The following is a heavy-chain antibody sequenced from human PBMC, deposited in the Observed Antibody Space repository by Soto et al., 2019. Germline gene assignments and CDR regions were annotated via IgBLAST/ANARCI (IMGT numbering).Heavy chain of an antibody. J-gene: IGHJ6*02. CDR1: GGSISSYY. CDR3: ARDRWGGSMDV. Sequence: ASETLSLTCTVSGGSISSYYWSWIRQPPGKGLEWIGYIYYSGSTNYNPSLKSRVTISVDTSKNQFSLKLSSVTAADTAVYYCARDRWGGSMDVWGQGTTVTVSS. CDR2: IYYSGST. D-gene: IGHD3-16*01. V-gene: IGHV4-59*01.